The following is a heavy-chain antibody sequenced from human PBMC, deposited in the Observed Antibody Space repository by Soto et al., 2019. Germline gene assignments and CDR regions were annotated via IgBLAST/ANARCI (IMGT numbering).Heavy chain of an antibody. Sequence: QLQLQESGPGLVKPSETLSLTCTVSGGSISSRSYYGGWIRQPTGKGLAWIGIIYYSGNTYYNPSLKSRVTIFVDTSKNQFSLKLSSVTAADTAVYYCARQSMVRGKLNWFDPWGQGTLVTVSS. CDR3: ARQSMVRGKLNWFDP. V-gene: IGHV4-39*01. CDR2: IYYSGNT. CDR1: GGSISSRSYY. D-gene: IGHD3-10*01. J-gene: IGHJ5*02.